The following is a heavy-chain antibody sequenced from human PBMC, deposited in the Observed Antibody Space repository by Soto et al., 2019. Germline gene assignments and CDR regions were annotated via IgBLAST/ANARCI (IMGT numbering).Heavy chain of an antibody. CDR3: AKMEDNYYDSSGYYPTYYYYGMDV. CDR2: ISGSGGST. Sequence: GSLRLSCAASGFTFSSYAMSWVRQAPGKGLEWVSAISGSGGSTYYADSVKGRFTISRDNSKNTLYLQMNSLRAEDTAVYYCAKMEDNYYDSSGYYPTYYYYGMDVWGQGTTVTVSS. J-gene: IGHJ6*02. CDR1: GFTFSSYA. V-gene: IGHV3-23*01. D-gene: IGHD3-22*01.